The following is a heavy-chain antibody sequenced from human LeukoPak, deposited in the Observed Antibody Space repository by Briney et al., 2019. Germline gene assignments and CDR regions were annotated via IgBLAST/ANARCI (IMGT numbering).Heavy chain of an antibody. CDR3: VAFDYGDY. J-gene: IGHJ4*02. CDR1: GYTFTNYA. CDR2: INTNTGNP. V-gene: IGHV7-4-1*02. Sequence: ASVKVSCRASGYTFTNYAMHWVRQAPGQRLEYMGWINTNTGNPTYAQGFAGRFVFSLDTSVTTAYLYVSSLKAEDTAVYYCVAFDYGDYWGQGTLVTVSS.